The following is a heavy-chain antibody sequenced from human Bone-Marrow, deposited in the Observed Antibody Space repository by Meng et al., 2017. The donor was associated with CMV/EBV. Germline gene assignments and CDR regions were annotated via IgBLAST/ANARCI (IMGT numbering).Heavy chain of an antibody. CDR1: GFSFSRYV. J-gene: IGHJ6*02. D-gene: IGHD1-26*01. CDR2: ISYDGRNK. Sequence: GGSLRLSCAASGFSFSRYVIHWVRQAPGKGLEWLAVISYDGRNKYYGDSVKGRITISRDNSKNTVYLQMNSLRTEDTAVYYCARDLWSHLTSGSYFYNGMDVWGQGTTVTVSS. CDR3: ARDLWSHLTSGSYFYNGMDV. V-gene: IGHV3-30*04.